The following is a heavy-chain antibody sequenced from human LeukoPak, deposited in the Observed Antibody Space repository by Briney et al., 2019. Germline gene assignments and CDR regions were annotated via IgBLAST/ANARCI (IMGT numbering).Heavy chain of an antibody. CDR3: ARDPPFIIGTTFFDY. V-gene: IGHV3-21*01. D-gene: IGHD1-20*01. CDR2: ISTSTTYI. CDR1: GFTFSRYT. Sequence: KPGGSLRLSCSASGFTFSRYTMNWVRQAPGKGLEWVSSISTSTTYIYYADSVEGRFTISRDSAKSSLYLQMNSLRAEDTAVYYCARDPPFIIGTTFFDYWGQGTLVTVSS. J-gene: IGHJ4*02.